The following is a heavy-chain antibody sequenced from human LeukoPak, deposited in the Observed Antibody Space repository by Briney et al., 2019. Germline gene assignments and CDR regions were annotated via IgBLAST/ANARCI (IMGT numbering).Heavy chain of an antibody. CDR1: GGSISSSNW. CDR3: ARFSRATAMAWVDY. Sequence: PSETLSLTCAVSGGSISSSNWSCWGRQPPGKRLEWTGEIYHSRSTNYNPSLKSRVTISVDKSKNQFSLKLSSVTAADTAVYYCARFSRATAMAWVDYWGQGTLVTVSS. J-gene: IGHJ4*02. V-gene: IGHV4-4*02. D-gene: IGHD5-18*01. CDR2: IYHSRST.